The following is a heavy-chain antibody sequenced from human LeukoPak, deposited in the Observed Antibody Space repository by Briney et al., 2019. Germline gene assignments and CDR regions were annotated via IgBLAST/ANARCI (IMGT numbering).Heavy chain of an antibody. V-gene: IGHV3-66*02. D-gene: IGHD4-17*01. CDR2: LYSDGTT. Sequence: GGSLRLSCAASGFPVSSNFMSWVRQAPGKGLEWVSILYSDGTTYYADSVKGRFSISRDNSKNTLYLQMNNLLTEDAAIYYCERGLNTVPQIMTYWGQGTLVTVSS. CDR1: GFPVSSNF. CDR3: ERGLNTVPQIMTY. J-gene: IGHJ4*02.